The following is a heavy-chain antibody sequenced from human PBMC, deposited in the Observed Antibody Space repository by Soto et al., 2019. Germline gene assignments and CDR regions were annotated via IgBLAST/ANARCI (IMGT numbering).Heavy chain of an antibody. V-gene: IGHV4-30-2*01. CDR2: IYHSGST. D-gene: IGHD6-6*01. CDR3: ARVCSSSSGYYFDY. CDR1: GGSISSGGYS. J-gene: IGHJ4*02. Sequence: QLQLQESGSGLVKPSQTLSLTCAVSGGSISSGGYSWSWIRQPPGKGLEWIGYIYHSGSTYYNPSLKSRVAISVDRSKNQFSLKLSSVTAADTAVYYCARVCSSSSGYYFDYWGQGTLVTVSS.